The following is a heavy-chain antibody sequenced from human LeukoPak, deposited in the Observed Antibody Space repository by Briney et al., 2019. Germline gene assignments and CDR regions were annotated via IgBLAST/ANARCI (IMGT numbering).Heavy chain of an antibody. CDR1: GYTFTSYY. CDR3: ARGPAHPIVVGAFDI. CDR2: INPSGGST. Sequence: ASVKVSCKASGYTFTSYYMHWVRQAPGQGLEWMGIINPSGGSTSYAQKFQGRVTMTRDTSTSTVYMELSSLRSEDTAVYYCARGPAHPIVVGAFDIWGQGTMVTVSS. V-gene: IGHV1-46*01. J-gene: IGHJ3*02. D-gene: IGHD2-21*01.